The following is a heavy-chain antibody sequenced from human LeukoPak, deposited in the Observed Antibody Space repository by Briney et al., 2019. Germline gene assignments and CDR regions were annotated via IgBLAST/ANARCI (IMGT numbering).Heavy chain of an antibody. CDR3: ARGHDYGDSLRFQH. J-gene: IGHJ1*01. CDR2: ISTTSSTM. CDR1: GFTFSSYN. V-gene: IGHV3-48*01. Sequence: GGSLRLSCAASGFTFSSYNMNWVRQAPGKGLEWVSYISTTSSTMYYADSVKGRFTISRDNATTSMFLQMNSLRAEDTAVYYCARGHDYGDSLRFQHGGQGTLVTVSS. D-gene: IGHD4-17*01.